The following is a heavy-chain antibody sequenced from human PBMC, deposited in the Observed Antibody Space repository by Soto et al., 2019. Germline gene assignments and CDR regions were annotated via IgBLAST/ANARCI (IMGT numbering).Heavy chain of an antibody. J-gene: IGHJ3*02. CDR1: GFTFSSYG. CDR3: ARVKDSSGYYYGAFDI. Sequence: GSLRLSCAASGFTFSSYGMHWVRQAPGKGLEWVAVIWYDGSNKYYADSVKGRFTISRDNSKNTLYLQMNSLRAEDTAVYYCARVKDSSGYYYGAFDIWGQGTMVTVSS. CDR2: IWYDGSNK. V-gene: IGHV3-33*01. D-gene: IGHD3-22*01.